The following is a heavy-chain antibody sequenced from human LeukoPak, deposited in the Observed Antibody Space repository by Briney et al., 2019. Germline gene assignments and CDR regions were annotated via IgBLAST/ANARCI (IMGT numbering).Heavy chain of an antibody. D-gene: IGHD2-2*01. CDR3: ARDLGREDIVVVPAAQ. CDR2: INAYNGNT. CDR1: GYTFTSYG. J-gene: IGHJ4*02. V-gene: IGHV1-18*01. Sequence: ASVKVSCKASGYTFTSYGISWVRQAPGQGLEWMGWINAYNGNTNYAQKFQGRVTITPDKSTSTAYMELSSLRSEDTAVYYCARDLGREDIVVVPAAQWGQGTLVTVSS.